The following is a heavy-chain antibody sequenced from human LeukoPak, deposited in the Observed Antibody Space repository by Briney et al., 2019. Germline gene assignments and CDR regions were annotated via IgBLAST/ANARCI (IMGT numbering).Heavy chain of an antibody. J-gene: IGHJ3*02. CDR1: RDTLSELS. Sequence: ASLKDSCKDSRDTLSELSMHCVRPAPRKGLEWMGGFDPEDGETIYAQKYQGRVTMTEDTSTDTAYMELSSLRPEDTAVYYCATSQPGYCSNTSCHGDAFDIWGQGTMVTVSS. V-gene: IGHV1-24*01. CDR3: ATSQPGYCSNTSCHGDAFDI. CDR2: FDPEDGET. D-gene: IGHD2-2*01.